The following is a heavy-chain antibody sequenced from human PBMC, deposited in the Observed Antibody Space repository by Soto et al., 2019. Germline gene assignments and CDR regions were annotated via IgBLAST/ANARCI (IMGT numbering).Heavy chain of an antibody. Sequence: PGGSLRLSCTASGFTLRTYEMNWVRQAPGKGLEWVSYISSSGSTIYYADSVKGRFTISRDNAKNSLYLQMNSLRAEDTAVYYCARDDSYGDLYYYYYGMDVWGQGTTVTVSS. CDR1: GFTLRTYE. CDR2: ISSSGSTI. J-gene: IGHJ6*02. D-gene: IGHD5-18*01. V-gene: IGHV3-48*03. CDR3: ARDDSYGDLYYYYYGMDV.